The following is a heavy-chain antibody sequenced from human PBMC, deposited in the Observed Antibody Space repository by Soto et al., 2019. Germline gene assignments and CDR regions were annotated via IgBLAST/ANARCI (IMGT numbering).Heavy chain of an antibody. CDR1: GFTFSSSA. D-gene: IGHD3-10*01. CDR2: INDSGGGT. V-gene: IGHV3-23*01. CDR3: AKDPASYTSRSSYYFDY. J-gene: IGHJ4*02. Sequence: VGSLRLSCAASGFTFSSSAMTWVRQAPGKGLEWVSTINDSGGGTFYADSVKGRFTISRDNSENTLYLQMNSLRAEDTAVYYCAKDPASYTSRSSYYFDYWGQGTLVTVSS.